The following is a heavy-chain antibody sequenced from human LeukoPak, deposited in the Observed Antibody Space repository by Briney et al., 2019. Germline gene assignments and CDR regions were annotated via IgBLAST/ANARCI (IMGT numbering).Heavy chain of an antibody. J-gene: IGHJ5*02. V-gene: IGHV3-30-3*01. CDR1: GFTFSSYA. CDR3: ARLAHRFDP. CDR2: ISYDGSNK. Sequence: GGSLRLSCAASGFTFSSYAMHWVRQAPGKGLEWVAVISYDGSNKYYADSVKGRFTISRDNSKNTLYLQMNSLRAEDTAVYYCARLAHRFDPWGQGTLVTVSS.